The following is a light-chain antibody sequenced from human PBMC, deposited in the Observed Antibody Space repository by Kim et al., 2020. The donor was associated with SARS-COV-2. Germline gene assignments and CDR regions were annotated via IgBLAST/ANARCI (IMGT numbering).Light chain of an antibody. CDR1: SSNIGTNY. CDR2: RNN. J-gene: IGLJ1*01. V-gene: IGLV1-47*01. Sequence: PGQRVTIVCSGSSSNIGTNYVYWYQQLPGTAPNLLIYRNNQRPSGVPDRFSGSKSGTSASLAISGLRSEDEADYYCAAWDDSLGGVFGTGTKVTVL. CDR3: AAWDDSLGGV.